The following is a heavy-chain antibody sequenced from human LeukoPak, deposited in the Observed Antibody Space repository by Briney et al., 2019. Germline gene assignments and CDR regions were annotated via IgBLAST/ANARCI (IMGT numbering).Heavy chain of an antibody. Sequence: PGGSLRLSCAASGFTISSYDMHWVRQAPGKGLEWVALISYGGTSKYYADSVKGRFAISKDNSKNTLYLEMNSLRAEDTAVYYCTIHMYDGYEGSSDTTMVRSPWGQGTLVTVSS. D-gene: IGHD5-18*01. V-gene: IGHV3-33*05. J-gene: IGHJ5*02. CDR2: ISYGGTSK. CDR3: TIHMYDGYEGSSDTTMVRSP. CDR1: GFTISSYD.